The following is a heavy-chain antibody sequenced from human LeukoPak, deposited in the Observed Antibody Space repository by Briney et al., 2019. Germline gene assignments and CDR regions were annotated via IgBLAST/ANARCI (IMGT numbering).Heavy chain of an antibody. CDR1: GDSISSSNYY. CDR2: ILRSAST. D-gene: IGHD5-18*01. J-gene: IGHJ4*02. Sequence: SETLSLTCTVSGDSISSSNYYWCWIRQPPGKGLEWIGSILRSASTYYTPSLKRRVTTSVDTPKNQFSLKLRSVTAADTAVYYCVRDSYGGNRDFDTWGQGTLVTVPS. CDR3: VRDSYGGNRDFDT. V-gene: IGHV4-39*01.